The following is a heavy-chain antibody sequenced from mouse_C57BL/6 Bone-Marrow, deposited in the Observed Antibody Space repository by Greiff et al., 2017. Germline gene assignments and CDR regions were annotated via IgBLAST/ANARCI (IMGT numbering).Heavy chain of an antibody. J-gene: IGHJ3*01. Sequence: VQLKESGGGLVKPGGSLKLSCAASGFTFSSYTMSWVRQTPEKRLEWVATISGGGGNTYYPDSVKGRFTISRDNAKNTLYLQMSSLRSEDTALYYCARLGWLLRAPWFAYWGQGTLVTVSA. CDR2: ISGGGGNT. CDR3: ARLGWLLRAPWFAY. V-gene: IGHV5-9*01. CDR1: GFTFSSYT. D-gene: IGHD2-3*01.